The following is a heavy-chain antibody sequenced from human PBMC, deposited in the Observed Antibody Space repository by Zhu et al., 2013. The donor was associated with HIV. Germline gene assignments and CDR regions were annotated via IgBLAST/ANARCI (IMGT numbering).Heavy chain of an antibody. J-gene: IGHJ5*02. CDR1: GYTFTSYA. D-gene: IGHD3-3*01. V-gene: IGHV1-3*01. CDR2: INAGNGNT. CDR3: ARSRASFGVASRLDP. Sequence: QVQLVQSGAEVKKPGASVKVSCKASGYTFTSYAMHWVRQAPGQRLEWMGWINAGNGNTKYSQKFQGRVTITRDTSASTAYMELSSLRSEDTAVYYCARSRASFGVASRLDPWGQGTLVTVSS.